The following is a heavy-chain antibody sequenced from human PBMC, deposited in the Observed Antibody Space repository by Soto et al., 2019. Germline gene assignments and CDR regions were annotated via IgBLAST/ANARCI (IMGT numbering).Heavy chain of an antibody. CDR3: AREPWGRDGYNLDY. J-gene: IGHJ4*02. D-gene: IGHD5-12*01. CDR2: INAGNGNT. V-gene: IGHV1-3*01. Sequence: QVQLVQSGAEVKKPGASVKVSCKASGYTFTSYAMHWVRQAPGQRLEWMGWINAGNGNTKYSQKFQGRVTITRDTSASTAYMELSSLRSEDTAVYYCAREPWGRDGYNLDYWGQGTLVTVSS. CDR1: GYTFTSYA.